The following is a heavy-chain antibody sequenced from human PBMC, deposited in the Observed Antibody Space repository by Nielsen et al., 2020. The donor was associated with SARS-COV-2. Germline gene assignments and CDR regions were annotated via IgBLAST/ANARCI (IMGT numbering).Heavy chain of an antibody. Sequence: SETLSLTCTVSGGSIRSYYWSWIRQPPGKGLEWIGYIYYSGSTNYNPSLKSRVTISVDKSKNQFSLRLISVTAADTAVYYCARLLTNTGNYFRFDPWGQGTLVTVSS. CDR1: GGSIRSYY. J-gene: IGHJ5*02. CDR3: ARLLTNTGNYFRFDP. CDR2: IYYSGST. V-gene: IGHV4-59*12. D-gene: IGHD1-26*01.